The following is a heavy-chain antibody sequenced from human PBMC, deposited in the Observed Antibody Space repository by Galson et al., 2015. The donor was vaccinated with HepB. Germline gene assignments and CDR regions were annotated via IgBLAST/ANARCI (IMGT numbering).Heavy chain of an antibody. D-gene: IGHD2-2*02. Sequence: SVKVSCKASGYTFNGYYMHWVRQAPGQGLEWMGRINPNSGGTNYAQKFQGRVTMTRDTSISTAYMELSRLRSDDTAVYYCAVYCSSTSCYKGNRWGQGTLVTVSS. CDR2: INPNSGGT. J-gene: IGHJ4*02. CDR1: GYTFNGYY. CDR3: AVYCSSTSCYKGNR. V-gene: IGHV1-2*06.